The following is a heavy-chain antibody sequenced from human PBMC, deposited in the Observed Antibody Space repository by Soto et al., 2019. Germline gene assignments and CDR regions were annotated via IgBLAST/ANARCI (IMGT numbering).Heavy chain of an antibody. J-gene: IGHJ6*03. CDR3: ARLGGYIYGWRHSPYSTHV. D-gene: IGHD5-18*01. CDR2: IYYSGST. CDR1: GGSSSSYY. V-gene: IGHV4-59*01. Sequence: PSETLSLACTVSGGSSSSYYWSWIRQPPGKGLEWIGYIYYSGSTNYNPSLKSRVTISVDTSKNQFSLKLSSVTAADTAVYYCARLGGYIYGWRHSPYSTHVPGTAPTLTRSS.